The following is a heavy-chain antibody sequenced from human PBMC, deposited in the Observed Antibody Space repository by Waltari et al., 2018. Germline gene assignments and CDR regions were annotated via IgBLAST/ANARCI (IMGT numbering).Heavy chain of an antibody. CDR1: GYTFTSYD. D-gene: IGHD1-26*01. Sequence: QVQLVQSGAEVKKPGASVTVSCKASGYTFTSYDINWVRQATGQGLGWVGVRNPKSGSTGYAQKFQGRVTITRNTSISTAYMERSSLRSEDTAVYYCARGSGSRRGDYWGQGTLVTVSS. J-gene: IGHJ4*02. V-gene: IGHV1-8*03. CDR2: RNPKSGST. CDR3: ARGSGSRRGDY.